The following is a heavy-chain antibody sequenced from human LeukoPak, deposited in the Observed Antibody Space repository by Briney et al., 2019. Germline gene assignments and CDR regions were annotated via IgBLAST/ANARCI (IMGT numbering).Heavy chain of an antibody. CDR3: ARGPAYYYDSSGYSENAFDI. CDR1: GGSFSGYY. D-gene: IGHD3-22*01. V-gene: IGHV4-34*01. J-gene: IGHJ3*02. Sequence: SETLSLTCAVYGGSFSGYYWSWIRQPPGKGLEWIGEINHSGSTNYNPSLKSQVTISVDTSKNQFSLKLSSVTAADTAVYYCARGPAYYYDSSGYSENAFDIWGQGTMVTVSS. CDR2: INHSGST.